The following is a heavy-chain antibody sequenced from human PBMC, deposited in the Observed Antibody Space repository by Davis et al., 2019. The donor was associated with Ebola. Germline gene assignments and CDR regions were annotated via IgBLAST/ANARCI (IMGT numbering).Heavy chain of an antibody. CDR2: INSGGSST. CDR1: EFTFSSYW. Sequence: GESLKISCAASEFTFSSYWMNWVRQAPGKGLVWVSRINSGGSSTSYADSVKGRFTISRDNSKNTLYLQMNSLGAEDTAVYYCARDGRQQLADLFYYYYGMDVWGQGSTITVSS. J-gene: IGHJ6*02. CDR3: ARDGRQQLADLFYYYYGMDV. V-gene: IGHV3-74*01. D-gene: IGHD6-13*01.